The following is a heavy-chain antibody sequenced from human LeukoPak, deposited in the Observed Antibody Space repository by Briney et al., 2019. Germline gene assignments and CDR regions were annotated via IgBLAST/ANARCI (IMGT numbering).Heavy chain of an antibody. Sequence: ESGPALVKPTQTLTLTCTFSGFSLTTSGMCVSWIRQPPGKGLEWIGYIHYSGSTKYNPSLKSRVTTAVDTSKNQFSLKLSSVTAADTAVYYCARRGSGNDLGGFDYWGQGTLVTVSS. J-gene: IGHJ4*02. CDR1: GFSLTTSGMC. V-gene: IGHV4-61*08. CDR2: IHYSGST. CDR3: ARRGSGNDLGGFDY. D-gene: IGHD5-12*01.